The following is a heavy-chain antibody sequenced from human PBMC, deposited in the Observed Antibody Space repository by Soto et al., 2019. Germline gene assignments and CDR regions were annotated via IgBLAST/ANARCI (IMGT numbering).Heavy chain of an antibody. CDR1: GFTLSSYA. CDR2: ISCAGTST. D-gene: IGHD3-16*01. J-gene: IGHJ4*02. Sequence: PGGSLRLSCAASGFTLSSYAMHWVRQAPGKGLEWVAVISCAGTSTYYADSVRGRFTISRDNSKDTVYLQLNSLRTEDTAVYHWGRDPGHDGNKFYTFDSWGKGPLVT. V-gene: IGHV3-30-3*01. CDR3: GRDPGHDGNKFYTFDS.